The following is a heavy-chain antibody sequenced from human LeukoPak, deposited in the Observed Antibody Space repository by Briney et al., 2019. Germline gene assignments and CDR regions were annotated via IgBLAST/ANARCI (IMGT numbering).Heavy chain of an antibody. Sequence: GGSLRLSCVASGFTFATYGMSWVRQAPGKGLEWVAVVGGSAYTTHHADSVKGRFFISRDNSKNTVHLQMNSLRAEDTAVYYCTKDSFIVVRGVGSDDGFAVWGQGTMVTVSS. V-gene: IGHV3-23*01. CDR1: GFTFATYG. J-gene: IGHJ3*01. D-gene: IGHD3-10*01. CDR2: VGGSAYTT. CDR3: TKDSFIVVRGVGSDDGFAV.